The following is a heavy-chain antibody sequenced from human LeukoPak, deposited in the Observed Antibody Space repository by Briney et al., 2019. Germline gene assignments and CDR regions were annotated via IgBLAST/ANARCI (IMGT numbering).Heavy chain of an antibody. CDR1: GFTFSSYA. Sequence: GGSLRLSCAASGFTFSSYAMSWVRQAPGKGLEWVSGINWNGGSTGYADSVKGRFTISRDNAKNSLYLQMNSLRAEDTALYYCARALPKYYDFWSGYLAPGADYYYYYMDVWGKGTTVTVSS. J-gene: IGHJ6*03. V-gene: IGHV3-20*04. CDR2: INWNGGST. CDR3: ARALPKYYDFWSGYLAPGADYYYYYMDV. D-gene: IGHD3-3*01.